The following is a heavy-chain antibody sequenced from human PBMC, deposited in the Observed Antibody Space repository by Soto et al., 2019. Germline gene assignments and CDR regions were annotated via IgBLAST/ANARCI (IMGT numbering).Heavy chain of an antibody. J-gene: IGHJ4*02. Sequence: ASVKVSCKASGYTVTSYYMHWVRQAPGQGLEWMGIINPSGGSTTYAQKFQGRLTMTRDTSTSTVYMELSSLRSEDTAMYYCARTPGYTDRNYFDYWGQGTLVTVYS. CDR1: GYTVTSYY. CDR3: ARTPGYTDRNYFDY. D-gene: IGHD2-2*02. V-gene: IGHV1-46*01. CDR2: INPSGGST.